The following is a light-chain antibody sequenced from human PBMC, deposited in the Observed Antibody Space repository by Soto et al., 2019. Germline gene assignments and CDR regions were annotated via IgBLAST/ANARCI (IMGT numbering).Light chain of an antibody. CDR3: CSYAGSSTSYV. CDR1: SSDVGSYNL. J-gene: IGLJ1*01. Sequence: QSVMTQPASVSGSTGQSITLSCTGTSSDVGSYNLVSWYQQHPGKAPKLMIYEVSKRPSGVSNRFSGSKSGNTASLTISGLQADDEADYYCCSYAGSSTSYVYGTGTKLTVL. CDR2: EVS. V-gene: IGLV2-23*02.